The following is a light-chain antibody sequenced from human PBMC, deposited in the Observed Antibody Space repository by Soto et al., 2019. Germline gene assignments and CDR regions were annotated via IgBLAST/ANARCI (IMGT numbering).Light chain of an antibody. CDR2: GAS. V-gene: IGKV3-15*01. CDR3: QQYSNWPPRT. CDR1: QSVSSN. J-gene: IGKJ1*01. Sequence: EIVMTQSPATLSVSPGERATLSCRASQSVSSNLAWYQQKPGQAPRLLIYGASTRATGIPARFSGSGSGTELTITISSLQSEDFAVYYCQQYSNWPPRTFGQGTKVEIK.